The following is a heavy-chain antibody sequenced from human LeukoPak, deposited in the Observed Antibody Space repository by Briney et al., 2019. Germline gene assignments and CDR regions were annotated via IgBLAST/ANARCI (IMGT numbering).Heavy chain of an antibody. J-gene: IGHJ4*01. CDR2: IIGSAANT. CDR3: AKYTSGTSYRGLDQ. Sequence: GESLRLSCGASGLTVSSYAMSWVRQAPGKGLEWVSTIIGSAANTYYADSVKGRFTFSRDDSKNTVYLQMNSLRAEDTAVYSCAKYTSGTSYRGLDQWGHGTLVTVSS. CDR1: GLTVSSYA. D-gene: IGHD3-10*01. V-gene: IGHV3-23*01.